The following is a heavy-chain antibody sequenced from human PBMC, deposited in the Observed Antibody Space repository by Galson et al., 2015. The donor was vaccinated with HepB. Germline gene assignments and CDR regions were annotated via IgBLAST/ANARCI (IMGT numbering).Heavy chain of an antibody. CDR3: ARDISPQIVVVPAAIGDYVFDI. CDR2: ISYDGSDE. D-gene: IGHD2-2*01. J-gene: IGHJ3*02. Sequence: SLRLSCAASGFTFTSYPMHWVRQAPGKGLEWVAVISYDGSDEYYADSVKGRFTISRDTSKNTLYLQMNSLRADDTAVYYCARDISPQIVVVPAAIGDYVFDIWGQGTMVTVSS. V-gene: IGHV3-30-3*01. CDR1: GFTFTSYP.